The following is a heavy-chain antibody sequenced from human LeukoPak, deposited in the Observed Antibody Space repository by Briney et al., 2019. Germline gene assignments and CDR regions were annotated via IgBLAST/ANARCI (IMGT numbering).Heavy chain of an antibody. CDR2: IKQDGSEK. Sequence: QSGGSPRISCAASGFTFSSHWMSWARRHPGEGLEWVTTIKQDGSEKYYVDSVKGRFTISRDNAKNALYRQMNSLRAEDTAVYYCARELVVGATISTDAFDIWGQGTMVTVSS. CDR3: ARELVVGATISTDAFDI. D-gene: IGHD1-26*01. J-gene: IGHJ3*02. CDR1: GFTFSSHW. V-gene: IGHV3-7*01.